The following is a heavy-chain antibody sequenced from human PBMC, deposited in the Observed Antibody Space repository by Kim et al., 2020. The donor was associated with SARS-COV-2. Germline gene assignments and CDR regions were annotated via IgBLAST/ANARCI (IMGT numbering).Heavy chain of an antibody. Sequence: IHYADSVKGRFTISSDNARNSLFLQMHTLRGDDTALYYCAIDWAYARFSSWGQRTLVTVSS. CDR2: I. V-gene: IGHV3-48*01. CDR3: AIDWAYARFSS. D-gene: IGHD3-9*01. J-gene: IGHJ4*02.